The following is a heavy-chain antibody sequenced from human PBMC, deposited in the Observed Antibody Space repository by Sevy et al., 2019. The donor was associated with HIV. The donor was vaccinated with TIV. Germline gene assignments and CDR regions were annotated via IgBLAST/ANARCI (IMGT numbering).Heavy chain of an antibody. D-gene: IGHD6-13*01. J-gene: IGHJ5*02. Sequence: ASVKVSCKASGYTFTSYGISWVRQAPGQGLEWMGWISAYNGNTNYAQKLQGRVTMTTDTSTSKAYMELRSLRSDDTAVYYCARDPLAAAAPENWFDPWGQGTLVTVSS. CDR2: ISAYNGNT. V-gene: IGHV1-18*01. CDR1: GYTFTSYG. CDR3: ARDPLAAAAPENWFDP.